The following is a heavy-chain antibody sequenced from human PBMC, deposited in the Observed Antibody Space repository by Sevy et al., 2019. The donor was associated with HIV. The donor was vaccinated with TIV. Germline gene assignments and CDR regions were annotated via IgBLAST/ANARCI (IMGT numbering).Heavy chain of an antibody. Sequence: GGSLRLSCAASGFTVSSNYMSWVRQAPGKGLEWVSVIYSGGSTYYADSVKGRFTISRDNSKITLNLQMNSLRAEETAVYYCARVAVLRYYLRGTDAFDILVQGTMVTVSS. CDR1: GFTVSSNY. J-gene: IGHJ3*02. D-gene: IGHD3-9*01. CDR3: ARVAVLRYYLRGTDAFDI. V-gene: IGHV3-53*01. CDR2: IYSGGST.